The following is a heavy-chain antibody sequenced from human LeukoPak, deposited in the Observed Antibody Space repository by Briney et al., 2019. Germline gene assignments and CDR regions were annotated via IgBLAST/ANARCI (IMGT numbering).Heavy chain of an antibody. CDR3: ARDPGVPAATGYFDL. CDR1: GGSISSYY. J-gene: IGHJ2*01. D-gene: IGHD2-2*01. Sequence: SETLSLTCTVSGGSISSYYWSWIRQPAGKGLEWIGRIYTSGSTNYNPSLKSRVTISVDRSKNQFSLKLSSVTAADTAVYYCARDPGVPAATGYFDLWGRGTLVTVSS. V-gene: IGHV4-4*07. CDR2: IYTSGST.